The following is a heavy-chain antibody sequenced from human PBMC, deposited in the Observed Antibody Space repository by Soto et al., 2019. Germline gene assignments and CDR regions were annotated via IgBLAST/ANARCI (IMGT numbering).Heavy chain of an antibody. CDR2: IIPIFDTT. J-gene: IGHJ6*02. D-gene: IGHD6-25*01. CDR3: ARSGGSGLDF. Sequence: QVRLVQSGPEMRRPGSSVTVSCQASGGTFSGYSVNWVRQAPGQGLEWMGEIIPIFDTTTHAPRFQGRLTVTADASTPTVFLVLNSLTPDDTAVYYCARSGGSGLDFWGQGTTVTVSS. CDR1: GGTFSGYS. V-gene: IGHV1-69*01.